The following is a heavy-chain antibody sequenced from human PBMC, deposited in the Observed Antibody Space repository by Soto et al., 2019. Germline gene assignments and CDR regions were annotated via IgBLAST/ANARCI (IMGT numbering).Heavy chain of an antibody. CDR3: VRDLFGGPSYYLDY. J-gene: IGHJ4*02. CDR1: GFSFSNYG. Sequence: QVQLVESGGGVVQPGRSLRLSCAASGFSFSNYGMHWVRQAPGKGLEWVTVIWYDGSNKYYADSVKGRFTISRDNSKNTLFLQMNSLRAEDTAVYYCVRDLFGGPSYYLDYWGQGTLVTVSS. CDR2: IWYDGSNK. V-gene: IGHV3-33*01. D-gene: IGHD3-10*02.